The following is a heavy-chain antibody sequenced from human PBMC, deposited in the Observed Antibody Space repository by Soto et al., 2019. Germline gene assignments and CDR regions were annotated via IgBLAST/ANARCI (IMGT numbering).Heavy chain of an antibody. CDR1: GLYVSSDY. J-gene: IGHJ4*02. D-gene: IGHD4-4*01. V-gene: IGHV3-53*01. CDR3: ARGVGPDTNYGLRPFDY. Sequence: PGRSLRLSCAASGLYVSSDYMSWVRQAPGKGLEWVSVIYRGGFRYYADSVKGRFTISRENSRNTVYLQMDSLKTEDTAVYYCARGVGPDTNYGLRPFDYWGQGTLVTVSS. CDR2: IYRGGFR.